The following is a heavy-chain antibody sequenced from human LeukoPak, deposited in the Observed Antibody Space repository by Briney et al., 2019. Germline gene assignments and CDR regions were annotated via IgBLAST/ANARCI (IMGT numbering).Heavy chain of an antibody. V-gene: IGHV3-66*01. CDR1: GFTVSSNY. J-gene: IGHJ3*02. Sequence: GGSLRLSCAVSGFTVSSNYMSWVRQGPGKGLEWVSVIYSGGSTYYADSVKGRFTISRDNSKNTLYLQMSSLRAEDTAVYYCASCLRVNAFDIWGQGTMVTVSS. D-gene: IGHD2-21*01. CDR3: ASCLRVNAFDI. CDR2: IYSGGST.